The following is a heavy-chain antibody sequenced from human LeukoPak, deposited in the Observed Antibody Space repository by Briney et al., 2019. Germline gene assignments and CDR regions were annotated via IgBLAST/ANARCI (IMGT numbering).Heavy chain of an antibody. CDR3: TRAEGYDSWIDY. CDR1: GFNFANYG. Sequence: GGSLRLSCSTFGFNFANYGVSWFRQAPGQGLEWVGFLRSTVHGGPAEYAASVEGRFIISKDDSKSIAYLQMNSLKTEDTAVYYCTRAEGYDSWIDYWGQGTLVTVSS. V-gene: IGHV3-49*03. CDR2: LRSTVHGGPA. D-gene: IGHD3-3*01. J-gene: IGHJ4*02.